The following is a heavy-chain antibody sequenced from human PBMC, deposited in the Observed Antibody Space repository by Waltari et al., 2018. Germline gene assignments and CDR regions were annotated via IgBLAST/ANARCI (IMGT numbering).Heavy chain of an antibody. CDR3: ARARITIFGVVIYYYYMDV. CDR2: MNPNSGNT. Sequence: QVQLVQSGAEVKKPGASVKVSCKDSGYTFTSYDINWVRQATGHGLEWMGWMNPNSGNTGYAQKFQGRVTMTRNTSISTAYMELSSLRSEDTAVYYCARARITIFGVVIYYYYMDVWGKGTTVTVSS. V-gene: IGHV1-8*01. CDR1: GYTFTSYD. J-gene: IGHJ6*03. D-gene: IGHD3-3*01.